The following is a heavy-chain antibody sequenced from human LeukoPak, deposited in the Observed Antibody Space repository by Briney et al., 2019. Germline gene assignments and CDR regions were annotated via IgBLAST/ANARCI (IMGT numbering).Heavy chain of an antibody. CDR1: GFIFSNYA. J-gene: IGHJ4*02. Sequence: GGSLRLSCAASGFIFSNYAMHWVHQAPGKGLEWVAFIPYDGNSEYYADSVRGRFTISRDNSKNTLYLQMNSLRTEDTALYYCAKDEGGPTVSDYWGQGTLVTVSS. D-gene: IGHD4-11*01. V-gene: IGHV3-30*02. CDR3: AKDEGGPTVSDY. CDR2: IPYDGNSE.